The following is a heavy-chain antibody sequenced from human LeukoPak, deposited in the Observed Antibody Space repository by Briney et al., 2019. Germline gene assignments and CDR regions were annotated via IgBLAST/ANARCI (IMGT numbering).Heavy chain of an antibody. CDR2: IIPIDGVE. J-gene: IGHJ3*02. CDR3: ARAFDCTNGVCFGDDAFDI. CDR1: GGTFSSYT. V-gene: IGHV1-69*02. D-gene: IGHD2-8*01. Sequence: SVKVSCKASGGTFSSYTISWVRQAPGQGLEWMGRIIPIDGVENYAQKFQGRVTITVDKLTSTAYMELSSLRSEDTAVYYSARAFDCTNGVCFGDDAFDIWGQGTMVTVSS.